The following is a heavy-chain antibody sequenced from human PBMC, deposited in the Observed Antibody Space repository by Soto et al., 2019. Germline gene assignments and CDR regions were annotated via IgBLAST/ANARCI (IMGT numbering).Heavy chain of an antibody. V-gene: IGHV1-69*12. J-gene: IGHJ6*02. CDR2: IIPIFGTA. D-gene: IGHD2-21*02. CDR1: GGTFSSYA. CDR3: ASHCGGDCYTAYYYYYGMDV. Sequence: QVQLVQSGAEVKKPGSSVKVSCKASGGTFSSYAISWVRQAPGQGLEWMGGIIPIFGTANYAQKFQGRVTITADEATSTAYMGLSSLRSEDTAVYYCASHCGGDCYTAYYYYYGMDVWGQGTTVTVSS.